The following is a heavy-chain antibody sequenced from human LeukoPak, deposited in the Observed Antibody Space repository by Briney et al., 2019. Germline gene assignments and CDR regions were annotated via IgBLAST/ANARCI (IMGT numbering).Heavy chain of an antibody. J-gene: IGHJ4*02. CDR2: ISGSGGST. V-gene: IGHV3-23*01. Sequence: GGSLRLSCAASGFTFSSYAMSWVRQAPGKGLEWVSAISGSGGSTYYADSVKGRFTISRENSKNTPYLQMNSLTAEDTAVYYCAKGEYYDSSGQPLDYWGQGTLVTVSS. D-gene: IGHD3-22*01. CDR3: AKGEYYDSSGQPLDY. CDR1: GFTFSSYA.